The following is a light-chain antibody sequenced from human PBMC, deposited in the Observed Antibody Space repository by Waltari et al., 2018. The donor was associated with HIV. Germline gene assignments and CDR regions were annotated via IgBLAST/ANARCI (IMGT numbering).Light chain of an antibody. CDR2: GKK. J-gene: IGLJ2*01. Sequence: QSMLTQPPSVSGAPGQRVTISCTGSSSTIGADYDVHWYQQIPGTAPKLLISGKKKPPLGAPYPISGAKSGTSASLTISGLQAEEEADYFCQSYDISLSASVVFGGGTRLTVL. CDR1: SSTIGADYD. V-gene: IGLV1-40*01. CDR3: QSYDISLSASVV.